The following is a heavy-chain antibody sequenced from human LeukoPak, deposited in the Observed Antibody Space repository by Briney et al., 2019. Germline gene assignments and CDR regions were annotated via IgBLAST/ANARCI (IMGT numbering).Heavy chain of an antibody. CDR3: ARHGPLYDIWSAQFYFDY. V-gene: IGHV4-59*08. D-gene: IGHD3-3*01. CDR1: GGSISSYY. J-gene: IGHJ4*02. Sequence: PSETLSLTCTVSGGSISSYYWSWIRQPPGKGLEWIGYIYYSGSTNYNPSLKSRVTISVDTSKNQFSLKLSSVTAADTALYYCARHGPLYDIWSAQFYFDYWGQGTLVAVSS. CDR2: IYYSGST.